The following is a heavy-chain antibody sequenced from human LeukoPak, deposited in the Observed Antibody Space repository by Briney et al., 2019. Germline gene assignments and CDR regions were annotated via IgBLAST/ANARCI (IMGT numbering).Heavy chain of an antibody. CDR1: GFTVSSNY. CDR2: IYSGGST. Sequence: GGSLRLSCAASGFTVSSNYMSWVRQAPGKGLEWVSVIYSGGSTYYADSVKGRFTFPEDNSKNTLYLQMNSLRAEDTAVYYCARDAPNYDFWSGYYDWWGQGTLVTVSS. V-gene: IGHV3-66*01. D-gene: IGHD3-3*01. J-gene: IGHJ4*02. CDR3: ARDAPNYDFWSGYYDW.